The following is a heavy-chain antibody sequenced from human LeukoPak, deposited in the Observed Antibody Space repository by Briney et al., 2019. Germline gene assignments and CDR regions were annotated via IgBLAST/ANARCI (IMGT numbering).Heavy chain of an antibody. Sequence: PGGSLRLSCAASGFTFSSYGMHWVRQAPGKGLEWVAVIWYDGSNKYYADSVKGRFTISRGNSKNTLYLQMNSLRAEDTAVYYCARGGVRGDGSIFLYYFDYWGQGTLVTVSS. D-gene: IGHD5-24*01. V-gene: IGHV3-33*01. CDR1: GFTFSSYG. CDR3: ARGGVRGDGSIFLYYFDY. CDR2: IWYDGSNK. J-gene: IGHJ4*02.